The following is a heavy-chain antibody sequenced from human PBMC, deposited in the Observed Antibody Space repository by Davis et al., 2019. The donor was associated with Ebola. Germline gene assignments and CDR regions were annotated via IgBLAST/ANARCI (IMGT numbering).Heavy chain of an antibody. J-gene: IGHJ4*02. CDR1: ADTFRNYG. Sequence: SVKVSCKASADTFRNYGISWVRQAPGQGLDWMGGIIPVFGIPKYAQKFQGRVTITADESTSTAYMGLSSLRSEDTAVYYCARDRYSDGSGYFFEQGHWGQGTLVTVSS. CDR3: ARDRYSDGSGYFFEQGH. V-gene: IGHV1-69*13. CDR2: IIPVFGIP. D-gene: IGHD3-22*01.